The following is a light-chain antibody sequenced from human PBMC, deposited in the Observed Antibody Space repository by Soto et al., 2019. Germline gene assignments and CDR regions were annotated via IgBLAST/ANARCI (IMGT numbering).Light chain of an antibody. V-gene: IGKV3-11*01. CDR3: QQSSNWPPYT. CDR1: QSVSSY. CDR2: DAS. J-gene: IGKJ2*01. Sequence: EIVLTQSPATLSLSPGERATLSCRARQSVSSYLAWYQHKPGQAPRLLIYDASNRATGIPARFSGSGSGTDFTLTISSLEPEDFEVYYCQQSSNWPPYTFGQGTKLEIK.